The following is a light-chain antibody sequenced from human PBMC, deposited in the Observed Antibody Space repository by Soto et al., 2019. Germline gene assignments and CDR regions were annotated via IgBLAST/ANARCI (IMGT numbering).Light chain of an antibody. CDR1: QSINSW. V-gene: IGKV1-5*03. CDR2: KAS. CDR3: QQYYTEGA. J-gene: IGKJ2*01. Sequence: DIQMTQSPSTLSASVGDRVTITCPASQSINSWLAWYQQKPGKAPDLLIYKASILESGVPSRFSGSGSGTEFTLTISSLQPEDFATYYCQQYYTEGAFGQGTKLEIK.